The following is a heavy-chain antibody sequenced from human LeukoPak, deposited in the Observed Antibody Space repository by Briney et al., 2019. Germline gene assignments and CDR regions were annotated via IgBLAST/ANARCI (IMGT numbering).Heavy chain of an antibody. V-gene: IGHV3-15*01. Sequence: PGGSLRLSCEASGFSSSDHTMNWVRQAPGKGLEWVGRIYSKSDGGTTEYAAPVKGRFSISRDDSKNTLYLQMHSLKTEDTAVYYCAKGSNSYDSSDFDCWGQGTLVTVSS. CDR1: GFSSSDHT. D-gene: IGHD3-22*01. CDR2: IYSKSDGGTT. CDR3: AKGSNSYDSSDFDC. J-gene: IGHJ4*02.